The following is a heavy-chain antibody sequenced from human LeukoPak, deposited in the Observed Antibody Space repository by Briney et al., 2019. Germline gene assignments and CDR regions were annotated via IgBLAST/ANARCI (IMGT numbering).Heavy chain of an antibody. CDR2: INPNSGGT. V-gene: IGHV1-2*02. CDR3: AKDRYGDYEAPFHYYMDA. D-gene: IGHD5-12*01. CDR1: GYTFTGYY. J-gene: IGHJ6*03. Sequence: ASVKVSCKASGYTFTGYYMHWVRQAPGQGLEWMGWINPNSGGTNYAQKFQGRVTMTRDTSISTAYMELSRLRSDDTAVYYCAKDRYGDYEAPFHYYMDAWGRGATVTVSS.